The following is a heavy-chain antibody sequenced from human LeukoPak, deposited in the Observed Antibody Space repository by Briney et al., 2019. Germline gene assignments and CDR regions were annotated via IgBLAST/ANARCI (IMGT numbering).Heavy chain of an antibody. CDR3: ARGREAVWS. D-gene: IGHD1-26*01. V-gene: IGHV4-34*01. Sequence: SETLSLTCAVYGGSFSGYYWSWIRQPPGKGLEWIGEINHGGSTNYNPSLKSRVTISVDTSKNQFSLKLSSVTAADTAVYYCARGREAVWSSGQGPLVTVSS. CDR2: INHGGST. CDR1: GGSFSGYY. J-gene: IGHJ5*02.